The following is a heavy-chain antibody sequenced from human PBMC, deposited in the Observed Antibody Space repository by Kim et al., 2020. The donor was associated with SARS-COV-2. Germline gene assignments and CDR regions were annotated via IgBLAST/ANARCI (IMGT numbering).Heavy chain of an antibody. Sequence: ASVKVSCKASGYTFTSYAMHWVRQAPGQGLEWMGWINAGNGNTKYSQKFQGRVTITRDTSASTAYMELSSLRSEDTAVYYCARWRGAYCSGGSCSLADYWGQGTLVTVSS. D-gene: IGHD2-15*01. CDR1: GYTFTSYA. V-gene: IGHV1-3*01. J-gene: IGHJ4*02. CDR2: INAGNGNT. CDR3: ARWRGAYCSGGSCSLADY.